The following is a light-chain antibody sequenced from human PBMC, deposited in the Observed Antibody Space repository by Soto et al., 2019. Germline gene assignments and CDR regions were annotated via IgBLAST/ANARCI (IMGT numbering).Light chain of an antibody. CDR3: LQSIQSPHT. V-gene: IGKV2D-29*01. J-gene: IGKJ2*01. CDR1: QSLLHSDGKTY. CDR2: EAS. Sequence: IVMTQTPLSLSVAPGQPASISCKSSQSLLHSDGKTYLYWFLQKPGQPPQLLIYEASNRFSXVXDXXSGSGSRTDFALKISRVETEDVGVYYCLQSIQSPHTFGQGTKLEIK.